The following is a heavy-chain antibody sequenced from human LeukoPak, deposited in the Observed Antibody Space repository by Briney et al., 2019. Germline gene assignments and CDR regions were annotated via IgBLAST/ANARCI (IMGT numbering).Heavy chain of an antibody. Sequence: SETLSLTCTVSGGSISSSSYYWGWIRQPPGKGLEWIGSIYYSGSTYYNPSLKSRVTISVDTSKNQFSLKLSSVTAADTAVYYCARRRVWFDPWGQGTLVTVSS. CDR2: IYYSGST. J-gene: IGHJ5*02. CDR3: ARRRVWFDP. D-gene: IGHD5-24*01. CDR1: GGSISSSSYY. V-gene: IGHV4-39*01.